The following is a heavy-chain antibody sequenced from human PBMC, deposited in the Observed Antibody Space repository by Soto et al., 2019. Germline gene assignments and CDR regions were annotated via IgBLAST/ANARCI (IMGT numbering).Heavy chain of an antibody. CDR1: GYTFTSYA. D-gene: IGHD2-2*01. V-gene: IGHV1-3*01. CDR2: INAGNGNT. Sequence: ASVKVSCKASGYTFTSYAMHWVRQAPGQRLEWMGWINAGNGNTKYSQKFQGRVTITRDTSASTAYMELSSLRSEDTAVYYCARVLVVPAPETMGYYYGMDVWGQGTTVTVSS. J-gene: IGHJ6*02. CDR3: ARVLVVPAPETMGYYYGMDV.